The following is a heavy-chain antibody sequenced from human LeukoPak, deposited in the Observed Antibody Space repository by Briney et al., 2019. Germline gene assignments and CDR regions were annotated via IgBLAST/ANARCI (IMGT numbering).Heavy chain of an antibody. CDR1: GGSFSGYY. J-gene: IGHJ4*02. V-gene: IGHV4-34*01. CDR3: ARGHLRYCSGGSCYSVDY. D-gene: IGHD2-15*01. CDR2: INHSGST. Sequence: SETLSLTCAVYGGSFSGYYWSWIRQPPGKGLEWIGEINHSGSTNYNPSLKSRVTISVDTSKNQFSLKLSSVTAADTAVYYCARGHLRYCSGGSCYSVDYWGQGTLVTVSS.